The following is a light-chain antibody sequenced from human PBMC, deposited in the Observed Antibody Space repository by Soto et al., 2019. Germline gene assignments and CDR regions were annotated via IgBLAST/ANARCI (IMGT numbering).Light chain of an antibody. J-gene: IGKJ1*01. CDR1: QSVSNNY. CDR2: GAS. V-gene: IGKV3-20*01. CDR3: QQYGSSGT. Sequence: EIVLTQSPGTLSLSPGERATLSCRASQSVSNNYLAWYQQKPGQAPRLLIYGASNSATGIPDRFSGSGCGTDFTLTSSRLEPEDFAVYYCQQYGSSGTFGQGTKVEIK.